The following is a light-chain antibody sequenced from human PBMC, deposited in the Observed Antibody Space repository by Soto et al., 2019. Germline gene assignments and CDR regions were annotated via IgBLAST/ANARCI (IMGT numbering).Light chain of an antibody. V-gene: IGLV2-8*01. J-gene: IGLJ1*01. CDR3: SSYTDRNNLV. Sequence: QSALTQSPSASGSPGQSVTISCTGTSSDIGGYNSVSWYQQHPGKAPKVMIYDVSKPPSGVPDRCSGSKSGNTASLTVSALQAEDEADYYCSSYTDRNNLVFGTGTKLTVL. CDR1: SSDIGGYNS. CDR2: DVS.